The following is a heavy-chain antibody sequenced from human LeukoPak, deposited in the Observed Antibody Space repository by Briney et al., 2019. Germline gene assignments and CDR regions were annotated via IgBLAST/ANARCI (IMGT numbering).Heavy chain of an antibody. D-gene: IGHD6-13*01. CDR1: GYTFTGQY. CDR2: INANNGDT. Sequence: ASVKVSCMASGYTFTGQYMYWVRQAPGQGLEWMGWINANNGDTEYARKFQGRVTMTRDTSINSAHMELKNLASDDTAVYYCARGESISWSSPHWYRDLWGRGTLVTVSS. CDR3: ARGESISWSSPHWYRDL. J-gene: IGHJ2*01. V-gene: IGHV1-2*02.